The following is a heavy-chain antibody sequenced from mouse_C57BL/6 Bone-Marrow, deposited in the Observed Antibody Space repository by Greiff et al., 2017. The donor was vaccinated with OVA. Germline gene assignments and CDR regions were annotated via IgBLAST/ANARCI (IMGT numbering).Heavy chain of an antibody. CDR2: ISSSGST. V-gene: IGHV3-8*01. Sequence: EVKVEESGPGLAKPSQTLSLTCSVTGYSITSDYWNWIRKFPGNKLEYMGYISSSGSTNYYPSLIRRISITRATSKNQSYLELNSVTTEDTATDYCARRRDGYDRYFDVWGTGTTVTVSS. CDR3: ARRRDGYDRYFDV. CDR1: GYSITSDY. J-gene: IGHJ1*03. D-gene: IGHD2-2*01.